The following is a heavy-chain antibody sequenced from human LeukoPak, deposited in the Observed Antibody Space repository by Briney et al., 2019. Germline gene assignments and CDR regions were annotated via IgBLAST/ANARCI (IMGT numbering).Heavy chain of an antibody. Sequence: GGSLRLSCAASELTFSTYAMSWVRQAPGKGLEWVSSISSSSSYIYYADSVKGRFTISRDNAKNSLYLQMNSLRAEDTAVYYCAREEYQLPFWWGQGTLVTVSS. CDR2: ISSSSSYI. CDR1: ELTFSTYA. D-gene: IGHD2-2*01. CDR3: AREEYQLPFW. J-gene: IGHJ4*02. V-gene: IGHV3-21*01.